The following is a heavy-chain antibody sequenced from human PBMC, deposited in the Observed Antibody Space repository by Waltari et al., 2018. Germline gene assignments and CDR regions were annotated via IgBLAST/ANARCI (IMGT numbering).Heavy chain of an antibody. Sequence: HVPLQQWGAGLLKPSETLSITCAVYAGSFRVYYWRLTRQPPGKGLEWIGEINHSGSTNYNPSLKSRVTISVDTSKNQFSLKLSSVTAADTAVYYCARRVDYSSHFDYWGQGTLVTVSS. CDR3: ARRVDYSSHFDY. CDR1: AGSFRVYY. V-gene: IGHV4-34*01. CDR2: INHSGST. D-gene: IGHD4-4*01. J-gene: IGHJ4*02.